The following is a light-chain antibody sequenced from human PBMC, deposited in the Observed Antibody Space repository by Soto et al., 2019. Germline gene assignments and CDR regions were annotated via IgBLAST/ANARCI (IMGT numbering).Light chain of an antibody. Sequence: DIQMTQSPSSLSASVGDRVTITCRASQNIRSYLKWYQQKPGKAPQLRIYATSSLQTGVPSRFSAHGCGTDFSLVISDLQPEDSPTYYCQQGYSSRWTSGRGTKVEI. CDR1: QNIRSY. J-gene: IGKJ1*01. CDR2: ATS. CDR3: QQGYSSRWT. V-gene: IGKV1-39*01.